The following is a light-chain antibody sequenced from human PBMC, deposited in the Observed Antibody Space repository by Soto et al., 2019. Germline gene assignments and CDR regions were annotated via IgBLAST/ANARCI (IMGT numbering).Light chain of an antibody. CDR2: EGS. Sequence: QSALTQHDSVSGSPGQSITISCTGTSSDVGSYNLVSWYQQHPGKAPKLMIYEGSKRPSGVSNRFSGSKSGNTASLTISGLQAEDEADYYCCSYAGSSTDVVFGGGTQLTVL. J-gene: IGLJ2*01. V-gene: IGLV2-23*01. CDR1: SSDVGSYNL. CDR3: CSYAGSSTDVV.